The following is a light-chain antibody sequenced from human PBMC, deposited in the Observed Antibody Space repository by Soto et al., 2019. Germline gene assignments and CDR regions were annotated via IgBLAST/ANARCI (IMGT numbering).Light chain of an antibody. CDR3: GTWDSSLSAL. J-gene: IGLJ2*01. V-gene: IGLV1-51*02. Sequence: QSVLTQPPSVSAAPGQKVTISCSGSSSNVGNNNVSWYQQLQATAPKLLIYENIKRPSAMPDRFSGCKSGPSATLGITGLQPGDEADYYCGTWDSSLSALFGGGTKLTVL. CDR2: ENI. CDR1: SSNVGNNN.